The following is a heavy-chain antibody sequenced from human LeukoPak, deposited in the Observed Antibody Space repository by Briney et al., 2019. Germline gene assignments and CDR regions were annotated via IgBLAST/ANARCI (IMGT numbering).Heavy chain of an antibody. D-gene: IGHD5/OR15-5a*01. CDR2: IKQDGSEE. CDR1: GFTFSSYW. Sequence: GGSLRLSCAASGFTFSSYWMSWVRQAPGKGLEWAANIKQDGSEEYYLDSVKGRFTISRDNAKNSVYLQMNSLRVEDTAVYYCACVTPDYWGQGTLVTVSS. V-gene: IGHV3-7*01. CDR3: ACVTPDY. J-gene: IGHJ4*02.